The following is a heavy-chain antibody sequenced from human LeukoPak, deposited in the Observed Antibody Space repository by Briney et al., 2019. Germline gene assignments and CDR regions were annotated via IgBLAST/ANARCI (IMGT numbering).Heavy chain of an antibody. Sequence: GASVKVSCKASGYTFTGYYMHWVRQAPGQGLEWMGWINPNSGGTNYAQKFQGRVTMTRDTSISTAYMELSRLRSDDTAVYYCARGGRDGYTLYPLDYWGQGTLVTVSS. D-gene: IGHD5-24*01. V-gene: IGHV1-2*02. CDR2: INPNSGGT. CDR1: GYTFTGYY. J-gene: IGHJ4*02. CDR3: ARGGRDGYTLYPLDY.